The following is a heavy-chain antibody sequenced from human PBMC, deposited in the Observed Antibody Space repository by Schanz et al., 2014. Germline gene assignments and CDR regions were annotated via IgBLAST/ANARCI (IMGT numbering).Heavy chain of an antibody. CDR3: ARDPYGKNSGDFDY. V-gene: IGHV1-2*06. CDR2: INPRNGGT. D-gene: IGHD4-17*01. Sequence: QVQLVQSGAEVKKPGASVKVSCEASGYTFIDYYIHWVRQAPGQGLQWMGRINPRNGGTDSAQKFQGRVTMTRDTSISTAYMELSGLTSDDTAVYFCARDPYGKNSGDFDYWGQGTLVTVSS. J-gene: IGHJ4*02. CDR1: GYTFIDYY.